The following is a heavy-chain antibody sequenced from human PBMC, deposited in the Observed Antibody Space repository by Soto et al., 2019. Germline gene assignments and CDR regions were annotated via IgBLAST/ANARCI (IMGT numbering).Heavy chain of an antibody. CDR2: ILPIFGTA. CDR1: RVAFSTFI. Sequence: QAQLEQSGGEVKKPGSSVKVSCKASRVAFSTFIVTWVRQAPGLGLEWVGGILPIFGTANYAQKFQGRVTITADESTRTSYMEVNNLRSEDTAVYYCAKVRYSSPMGYYYGMGGWAQGTTVT. J-gene: IGHJ6*02. CDR3: AKVRYSSPMGYYYGMGG. D-gene: IGHD6-19*01. V-gene: IGHV1-69*01.